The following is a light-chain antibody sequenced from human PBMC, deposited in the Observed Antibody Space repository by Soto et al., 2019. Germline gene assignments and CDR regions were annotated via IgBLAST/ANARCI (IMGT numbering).Light chain of an antibody. Sequence: QSVLTQPPSVSGAPGQRVTISCTGSSSNIGAGYDVHWYQQLPGTAPKLLIYGNSNRPSGVPDRFSGSKSGTSASLAITGFEAEDEADYYCQYYDSSPSDWVFGGGTKLTVL. J-gene: IGLJ3*02. CDR1: SSNIGAGYD. V-gene: IGLV1-40*01. CDR3: QYYDSSPSDWV. CDR2: GNS.